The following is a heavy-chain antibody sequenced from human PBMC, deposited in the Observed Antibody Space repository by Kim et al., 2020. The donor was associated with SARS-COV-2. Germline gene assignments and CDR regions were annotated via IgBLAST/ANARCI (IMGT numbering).Heavy chain of an antibody. D-gene: IGHD3-10*01. CDR2: ISWDGGST. Sequence: GGSLRLSCAASGFTFDDYTMHWVRQAPGKGLEWVSLISWDGGSTYYADSVKGRFTISRDNSKNSLYLQMNSLRTEDTALYYCAKGRKGLWFSGGMDVWGQGTTVTVSS. J-gene: IGHJ6*02. V-gene: IGHV3-43*01. CDR1: GFTFDDYT. CDR3: AKGRKGLWFSGGMDV.